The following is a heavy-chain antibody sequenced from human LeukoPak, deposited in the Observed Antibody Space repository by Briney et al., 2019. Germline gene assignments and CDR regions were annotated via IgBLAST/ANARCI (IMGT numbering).Heavy chain of an antibody. CDR3: AREKSIAARPDPLYYYYMDV. CDR2: INLSGGST. D-gene: IGHD6-6*01. CDR1: GYTFISYF. J-gene: IGHJ6*03. Sequence: ASVKDSCKASGYTFISYFIHWVRQDPGRGVEWMGIINLSGGSTSYAQKFQGRVTMTRDTSTSTVYMELSSLRSEDTAVYYCAREKSIAARPDPLYYYYMDVWGKGPRSPSP. V-gene: IGHV1-46*01.